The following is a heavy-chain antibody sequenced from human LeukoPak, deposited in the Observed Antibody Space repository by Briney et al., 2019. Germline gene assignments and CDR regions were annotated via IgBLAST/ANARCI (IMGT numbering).Heavy chain of an antibody. Sequence: SETLSLTCTVSGGSNSSYYWSWIRQPPGKGLEWIGYIYYSGSTNYNPSLKSRVTISVDTSKNQFSLKLSSVTAADTAVYYCARVNSSGIQIDYWGQGTLVTVSS. V-gene: IGHV4-59*01. CDR1: GGSNSSYY. J-gene: IGHJ4*02. CDR2: IYYSGST. D-gene: IGHD3-22*01. CDR3: ARVNSSGIQIDY.